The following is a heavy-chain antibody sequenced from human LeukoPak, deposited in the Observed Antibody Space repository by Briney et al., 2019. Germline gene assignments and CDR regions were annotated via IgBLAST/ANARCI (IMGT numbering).Heavy chain of an antibody. CDR1: GYTFTSYY. CDR3: ARIPAAGVWFDY. J-gene: IGHJ4*02. CDR2: IFPSDCST. Sequence: ASVKVSCKASGYTFTSYYMHWVRQAPGQGLEWMGIIFPSDCSTSYAQKFQGRVTMTRDTSTSTLYMELSSLRSEDTAVYYCARIPAAGVWFDYWGQGTLVTVSS. D-gene: IGHD3-16*01. V-gene: IGHV1-46*01.